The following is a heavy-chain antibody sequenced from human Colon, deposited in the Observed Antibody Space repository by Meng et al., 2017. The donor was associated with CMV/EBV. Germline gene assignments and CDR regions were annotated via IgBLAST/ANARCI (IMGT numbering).Heavy chain of an antibody. CDR2: IVPIFVTP. J-gene: IGHJ4*02. CDR3: ARARDSDGLYNFDS. Sequence: VQLVRSGAEVKKPGSSVKVPCRTSGGSFSNYAVSWVRQAPGQGLEWMGGIVPIFVTPNYAQKFQGRVTVTADESTSTAYMELSSLTSGDTAIYYCARARDSDGLYNFDSWGQGTLVTVSS. D-gene: IGHD5-24*01. V-gene: IGHV1-69*12. CDR1: GGSFSNYA.